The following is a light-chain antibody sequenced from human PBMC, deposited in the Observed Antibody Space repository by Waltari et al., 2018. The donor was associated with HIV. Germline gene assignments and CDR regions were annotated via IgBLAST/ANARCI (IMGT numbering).Light chain of an antibody. Sequence: QSVLTQTPSASGTPGQRVTISCSGRSSNIGTNTVNWYQQVPGAAPKLLIYTISQRPSGVPDRFSGSKSGTSASLAISGLQSEDEADYYCSAWDDGLNALVFGGGTKLTVL. CDR3: SAWDDGLNALV. J-gene: IGLJ3*02. V-gene: IGLV1-44*01. CDR1: SSNIGTNT. CDR2: TIS.